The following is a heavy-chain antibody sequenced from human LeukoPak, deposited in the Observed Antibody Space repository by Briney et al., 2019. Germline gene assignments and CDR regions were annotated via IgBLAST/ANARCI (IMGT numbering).Heavy chain of an antibody. CDR2: MWYDGSNK. Sequence: AGGSLRLSCAASGFTFSSYAMHWVRQAPGKGLEWVAVMWYDGSNKYYTDSVKGRFTISRDNSKNTLYLQMNSLRAEDTAVYYCAREDTSLVIAYWGQGTLVTVSS. J-gene: IGHJ4*02. D-gene: IGHD5-18*01. V-gene: IGHV3-33*08. CDR3: AREDTSLVIAY. CDR1: GFTFSSYA.